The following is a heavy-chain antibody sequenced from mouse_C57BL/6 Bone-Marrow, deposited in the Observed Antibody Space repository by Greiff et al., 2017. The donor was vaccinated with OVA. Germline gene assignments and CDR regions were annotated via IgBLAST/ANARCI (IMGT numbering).Heavy chain of an antibody. Sequence: EVMLVESGGGLVKPGGSLKLSCAASGFTFSDYGMHWFRQAPEQGLEWVAYISSGSSTIYYADTVKGRFTISRDNAKNTRFLQMTSLRSEDTAMYYCARSITTVVAHWYFDVWGTGTTVTVSS. CDR2: ISSGSSTI. J-gene: IGHJ1*03. CDR1: GFTFSDYG. D-gene: IGHD1-1*01. V-gene: IGHV5-17*01. CDR3: ARSITTVVAHWYFDV.